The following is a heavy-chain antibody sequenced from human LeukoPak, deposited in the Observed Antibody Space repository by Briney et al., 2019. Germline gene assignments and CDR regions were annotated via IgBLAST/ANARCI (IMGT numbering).Heavy chain of an antibody. D-gene: IGHD3-22*01. J-gene: IGHJ4*02. Sequence: SVKVSCKASGGTFSSYAISWVRQAPGQGLEWMGGIIPIFGTANYAQKFQGRVTITADESTSTAYMELSSLRSEDTAVYYCARDTYYYDSSGYYWGQGTLVTVSS. CDR2: IIPIFGTA. CDR1: GGTFSSYA. V-gene: IGHV1-69*13. CDR3: ARDTYYYDSSGYY.